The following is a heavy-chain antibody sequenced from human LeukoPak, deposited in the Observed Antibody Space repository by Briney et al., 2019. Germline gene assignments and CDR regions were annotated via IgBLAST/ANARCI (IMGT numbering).Heavy chain of an antibody. J-gene: IGHJ4*02. CDR2: LSGSGSMS. CDR1: GITFSKYA. V-gene: IGHV3-23*01. CDR3: AKGRREVVTAIFDF. Sequence: GGSLRLSCAASGITFSKYAMSWVRQAPGKGLEWVSSLSGSGSMSYYGDSVRGRFTISRDNSKNTLYLQMNSLRGEDTAVCYCAKGRREVVTAIFDFWGQGTLLTVSS. D-gene: IGHD2-21*02.